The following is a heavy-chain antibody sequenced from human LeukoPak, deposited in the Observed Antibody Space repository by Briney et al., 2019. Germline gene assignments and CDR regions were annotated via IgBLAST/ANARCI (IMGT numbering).Heavy chain of an antibody. V-gene: IGHV3-30*18. CDR2: ISYDGSTK. CDR1: GFTFSSHG. J-gene: IGHJ1*01. D-gene: IGHD6-13*01. CDR3: AKESGSRSYGAYFPH. Sequence: PGGSLGLSCAASGFTFSSHGMQWVRQAPGKGLEWVAVISYDGSTKYYADSVKGRFTISRDNSKSTLYLQMNSLRAEDTAVYYCAKESGSRSYGAYFPHWGQGTLVTVSS.